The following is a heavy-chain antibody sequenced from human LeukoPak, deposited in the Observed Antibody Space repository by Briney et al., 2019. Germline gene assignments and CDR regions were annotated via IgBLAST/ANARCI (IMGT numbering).Heavy chain of an antibody. V-gene: IGHV4-34*01. D-gene: IGHD1-1*01. CDR3: ATGETGSTLGGY. CDR1: GGSFSGYY. CDR2: INHSGST. J-gene: IGHJ4*02. Sequence: SETLSLTCAVYGGSFSGYYWSWIRQPPGKGLGWIGEINHSGSTNYNPSLKSRVTISVDTSKNQFSLKLTSVTAADTAVYYCATGETGSTLGGYWGQGTLVTVSS.